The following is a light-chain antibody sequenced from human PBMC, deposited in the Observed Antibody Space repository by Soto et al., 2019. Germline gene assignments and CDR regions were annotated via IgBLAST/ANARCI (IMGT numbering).Light chain of an antibody. J-gene: IGKJ4*01. CDR3: QQFNNWPPIT. CDR2: KAS. V-gene: IGKV1-5*03. CDR1: QTISSW. Sequence: DIQMTQSPSNLSGSVGDRVTITCRASQTISSWLAWYQQKPGKAPKLLIYKASTLKSGVPSRFSGSGSGTEFTLTISSLQSEDFAIFYCQQFNNWPPITFGGGTMVDI.